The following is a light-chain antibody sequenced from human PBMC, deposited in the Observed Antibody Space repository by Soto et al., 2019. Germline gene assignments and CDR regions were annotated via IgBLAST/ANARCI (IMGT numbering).Light chain of an antibody. CDR3: HQYYGPPYT. CDR2: WAS. CDR1: QSVLYSANNKNY. J-gene: IGKJ2*01. Sequence: DIVTTQSPDSLAVSLGERATIDCKSSQSVLYSANNKNYLAWYQQKPGQPPKLLIYWASTRESGVPDRFSGSGSGTDFTLTISSLQAEDVAVYYCHQYYGPPYTFGQGTKLEIK. V-gene: IGKV4-1*01.